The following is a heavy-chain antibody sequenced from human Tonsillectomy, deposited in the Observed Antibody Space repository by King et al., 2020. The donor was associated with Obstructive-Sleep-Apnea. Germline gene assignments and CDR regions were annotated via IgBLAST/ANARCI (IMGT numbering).Heavy chain of an antibody. J-gene: IGHJ5*02. V-gene: IGHV1-18*04. CDR1: GYTFTSYG. D-gene: IGHD6-19*01. CDR3: ARELAVAGTSWFDP. Sequence: QLVQSGAEVKKPGASVKVSCKASGYTFTSYGISWVRQAPGQGLEWMGWISASNGNTNYAQKLQGRVTMTTDPSPSTAYMELRSLRADDTAVYYFARELAVAGTSWFDPWGQGTLVTVSS. CDR2: ISASNGNT.